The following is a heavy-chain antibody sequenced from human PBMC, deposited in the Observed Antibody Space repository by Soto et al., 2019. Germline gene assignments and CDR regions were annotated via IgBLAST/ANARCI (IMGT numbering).Heavy chain of an antibody. V-gene: IGHV4-34*01. J-gene: IGHJ6*03. CDR3: ARGRRLVRFLEWKKIMDV. Sequence: QVQLQQWGAGLLKPSETLSLTCAVYGGSFSGYYWSWIRQPPGKGLEWIGEINHSGSTNYNPSLKRRVTISVDTSKNQFSLKLSSVTAADTAVYYCARGRRLVRFLEWKKIMDVWGKGTTVTVSS. CDR2: INHSGST. CDR1: GGSFSGYY. D-gene: IGHD3-3*01.